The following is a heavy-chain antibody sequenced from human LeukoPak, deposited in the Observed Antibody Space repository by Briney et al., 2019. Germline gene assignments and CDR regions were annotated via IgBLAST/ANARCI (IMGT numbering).Heavy chain of an antibody. CDR2: ISAYNGNT. J-gene: IGHJ6*02. Sequence: ASVKVSCKASGYTFTSYGISWVRQAPGQGLEWMGWISAYNGNTNYAQKLQGRVTMTTDTSTSTAYMELRSLRSDDTAVYYCARAMVGGSYLIGYYYYYGMDVWGQGTTVTVSS. CDR3: ARAMVGGSYLIGYYYYYGMDV. D-gene: IGHD1-26*01. CDR1: GYTFTSYG. V-gene: IGHV1-18*01.